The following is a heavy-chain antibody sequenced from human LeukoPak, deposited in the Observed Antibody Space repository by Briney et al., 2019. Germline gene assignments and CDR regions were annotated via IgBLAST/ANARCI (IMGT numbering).Heavy chain of an antibody. Sequence: ASVKVSCKASGYTFTSYGISWVRQAPGQGLEWMGWISAYNGNTNYAQKLQGRVTMTTDTSTSTAYMELRSLRSDDTAVYYCARVYSSSWYSYYYYMDVWGKGTTVTISS. J-gene: IGHJ6*03. D-gene: IGHD6-13*01. CDR2: ISAYNGNT. CDR3: ARVYSSSWYSYYYYMDV. CDR1: GYTFTSYG. V-gene: IGHV1-18*01.